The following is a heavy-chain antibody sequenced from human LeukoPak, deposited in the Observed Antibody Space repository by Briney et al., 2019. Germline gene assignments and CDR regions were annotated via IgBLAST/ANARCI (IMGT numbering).Heavy chain of an antibody. V-gene: IGHV1-2*02. Sequence: ASVKVSCKASGYTFTSYYMHWVRQAPGQGLEWMGWINPNSGGTNYAQKFQGRVTMTRDTSISTAYMELSRLRSDDTAVYYCARDFHPRSRRITIFGVDGIDPWGQGTLVTVSS. CDR3: ARDFHPRSRRITIFGVDGIDP. D-gene: IGHD3-3*01. J-gene: IGHJ5*02. CDR2: INPNSGGT. CDR1: GYTFTSYY.